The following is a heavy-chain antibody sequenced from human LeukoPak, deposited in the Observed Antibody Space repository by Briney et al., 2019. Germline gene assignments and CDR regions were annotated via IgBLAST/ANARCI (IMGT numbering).Heavy chain of an antibody. CDR1: GLTLSDYR. D-gene: IGHD1/OR15-1a*01. CDR2: MKQDGSEK. V-gene: IGHV3-7*03. Sequence: GGSLRLSCSASGLTLSDYRMNWVRRAPGKGLEWVAHMKQDGSEKYYVDSVKRRFTISGDNGKNSLYLQMNSLRAEDTAVYYYARWNSLDIWGQGTMVTVSS. CDR3: ARWNSLDI. J-gene: IGHJ3*02.